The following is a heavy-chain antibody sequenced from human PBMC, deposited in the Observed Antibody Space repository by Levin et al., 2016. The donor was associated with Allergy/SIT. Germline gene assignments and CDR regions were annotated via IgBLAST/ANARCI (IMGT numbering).Heavy chain of an antibody. Sequence: GGSLRLSCAASGFTFSSYAMHWVRQAPGKGLEWVAVISYDGSNKYYADSVKGRFTISRDNSKNTLYLQMNSLRAEDTAVYYCARPWGRHSSSWALQPFDYWGQGTLVTVSS. CDR1: GFTFSSYA. V-gene: IGHV3-30-3*01. CDR3: ARPWGRHSSSWALQPFDY. CDR2: ISYDGSNK. D-gene: IGHD6-13*01. J-gene: IGHJ4*02.